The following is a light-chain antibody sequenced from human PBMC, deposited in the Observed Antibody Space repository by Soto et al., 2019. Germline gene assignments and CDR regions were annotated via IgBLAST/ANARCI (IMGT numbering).Light chain of an antibody. CDR1: QSVRNN. CDR3: QQYNNWPGWT. V-gene: IGKV3-15*01. J-gene: IGKJ1*01. Sequence: ETVMTQSPVTLSVSPGERATLSCRASQSVRNNLAWYQQKPGQAPRLLIYGASTRATGIPARFSGSGSGTEFTLTISSLQSEDFAVYYCQQYNNWPGWTFGQGTMVEIE. CDR2: GAS.